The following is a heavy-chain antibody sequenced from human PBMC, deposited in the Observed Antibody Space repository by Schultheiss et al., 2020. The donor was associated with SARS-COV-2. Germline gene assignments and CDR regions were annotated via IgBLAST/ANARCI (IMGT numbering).Heavy chain of an antibody. CDR1: GYSISSGYY. CDR2: IYYSGST. Sequence: SQTLSLTCAVSGYSISSGYYWGWIRQPPGKGLEWIGYIYYSGSTNYNPSLKSRVTISVDTSKNQFSLKLSSVTAADTAVYFCARGGASSLPFDYWGQGALVTVSS. V-gene: IGHV4-61*01. D-gene: IGHD6-13*01. J-gene: IGHJ4*02. CDR3: ARGGASSLPFDY.